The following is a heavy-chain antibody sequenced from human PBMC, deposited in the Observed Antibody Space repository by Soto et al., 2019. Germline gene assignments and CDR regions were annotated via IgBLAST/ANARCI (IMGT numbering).Heavy chain of an antibody. CDR1: GFTFSTYW. D-gene: IGHD3-22*01. CDR2: INSDGRST. CDR3: AFNIYDSSGYFDRD. Sequence: PGGSLRLSCAASGFTFSTYWMHWVRQAPGKGLVWVSRINSDGRSTDYADSVKGRFTISRDNAKNTLYLQMNSLRAEDTAVYYCAFNIYDSSGYFDRDWGQGTLVTVSS. V-gene: IGHV3-74*01. J-gene: IGHJ4*02.